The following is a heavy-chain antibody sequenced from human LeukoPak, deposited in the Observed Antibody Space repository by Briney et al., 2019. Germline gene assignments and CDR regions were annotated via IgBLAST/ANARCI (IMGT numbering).Heavy chain of an antibody. CDR2: IYYSGST. Sequence: SETLSLTCTVSGGSISSYYWSWIRQPPGKGLEWIGYIYYSGSTNYNPSLKSRVTISVDTSKNQFSLKLSSVTAADTAVYYCARQGIQLWRGAYDAFDIWGQGTMVTVSS. V-gene: IGHV4-59*08. CDR3: ARQGIQLWRGAYDAFDI. D-gene: IGHD5-18*01. J-gene: IGHJ3*02. CDR1: GGSISSYY.